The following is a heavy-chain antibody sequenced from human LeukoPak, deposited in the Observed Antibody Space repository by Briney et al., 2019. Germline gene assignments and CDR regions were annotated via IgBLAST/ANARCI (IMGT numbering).Heavy chain of an antibody. CDR2: VIPIFGTA. CDR3: ARDRYYYDISGYFLFDY. CDR1: GGTFSSYA. J-gene: IGHJ4*02. D-gene: IGHD3-22*01. V-gene: IGHV1-69*01. Sequence: SVKVSCKASGGTFSSYAISWVRQAPGQGLEWMGGVIPIFGTANYAQKFQGRVTITADESTSTAYMELSSLRSEDTAVYYCARDRYYYDISGYFLFDYWGQGTLVTVSS.